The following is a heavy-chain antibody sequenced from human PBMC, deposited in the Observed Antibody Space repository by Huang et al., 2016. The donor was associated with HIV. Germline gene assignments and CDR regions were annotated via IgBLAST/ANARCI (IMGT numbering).Heavy chain of an antibody. CDR3: ARLGPVGSTTYFDA. CDR2: ISPGGSDT. J-gene: IGHJ5*02. V-gene: IGHV5-51*01. Sequence: EVQLVQSGAEMKKPGEALKISCKAFGNSFISFWVGWVRQTPEKGLEWLGFISPGGSDTIYIAPCRGHVEISADRPTNTAYLRWNSLEASDTAIYFCARLGPVGSTTYFDAWGQGTPVIVSS. CDR1: GNSFISFW. D-gene: IGHD3-22*01.